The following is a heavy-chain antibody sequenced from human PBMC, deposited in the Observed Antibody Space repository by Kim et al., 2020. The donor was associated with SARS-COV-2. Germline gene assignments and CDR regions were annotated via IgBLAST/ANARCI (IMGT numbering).Heavy chain of an antibody. CDR3: ARDRDKGGVYGMSAFS. J-gene: IGHJ4*02. D-gene: IGHD3-16*01. CDR1: GFTFSVYW. Sequence: GGSLRLSCAASGFTFSVYWMYWVRQVPGKGLMWVARVNSDGTTRDYADSVKGRFTISRDNAKNTLYLQMNSLRAEDSAVYYCARDRDKGGVYGMSAFSWGRGTLVTVSS. CDR2: VNSDGTTR. V-gene: IGHV3-74*01.